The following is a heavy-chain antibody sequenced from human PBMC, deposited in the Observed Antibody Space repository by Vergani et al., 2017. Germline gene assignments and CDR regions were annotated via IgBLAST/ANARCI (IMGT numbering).Heavy chain of an antibody. CDR2: IYYSGST. V-gene: IGHV4-59*01. CDR1: GGSISSYY. CDR3: ATAALTGDPLGDGFDI. D-gene: IGHD7-27*01. J-gene: IGHJ3*02. Sequence: QVQLQESGPGLVKPSETLSLTCTVSGGSISSYYWSWIRQPPGKGLEWIGYIYYSGSTNYNPSLKSRVTISVDTSKNQFSLKLSSVTAADTAVYYCATAALTGDPLGDGFDIWGQGTMVTVSS.